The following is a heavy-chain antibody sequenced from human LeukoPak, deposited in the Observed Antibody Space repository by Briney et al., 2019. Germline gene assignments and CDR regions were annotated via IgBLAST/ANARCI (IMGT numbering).Heavy chain of an antibody. D-gene: IGHD2-15*01. CDR2: ISSTSIYT. Sequence: PGGSLRLSCTASGFIFNDYYMSWIRQAPGKGLEWLSYISSTSIYTNYADSVKGRFTISRDDANNSLLLQMNSLRAEDTAVYYCARGSGDFDSWGQGTLVTVSP. J-gene: IGHJ4*02. CDR3: ARGSGDFDS. V-gene: IGHV3-11*06. CDR1: GFIFNDYY.